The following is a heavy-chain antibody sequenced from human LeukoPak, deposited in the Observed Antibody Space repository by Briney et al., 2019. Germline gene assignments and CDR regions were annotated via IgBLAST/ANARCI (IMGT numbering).Heavy chain of an antibody. V-gene: IGHV1-2*02. CDR1: XXTFTXYX. D-gene: IGHD6-13*01. J-gene: IGHJ6*02. CDR2: XXXNSGGT. CDR3: AKDTAAASYYYYGMDV. Sequence: ASXXTFTXYXXHWVRXXXGXXXXXXXXXXXNSGGTNYAQKFQGRVTMTRDTSISTAYMELSRLRSDDTAVYYCAKDTAAASYYYYGMDVWGQGTTVTVSS.